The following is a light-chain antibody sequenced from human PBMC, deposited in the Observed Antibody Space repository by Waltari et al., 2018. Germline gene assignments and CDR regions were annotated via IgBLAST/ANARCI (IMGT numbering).Light chain of an antibody. Sequence: IVLTQSPATLSLSPVETATLSCRASQSVSSYLAWYQQKPGQAPRLLIYDASNRATGIPARFSGSGSGTDFTLTISSLEPEDFAVYYCQQRSNWPPTFGGGTKVEIK. V-gene: IGKV3-11*01. J-gene: IGKJ4*01. CDR2: DAS. CDR1: QSVSSY. CDR3: QQRSNWPPT.